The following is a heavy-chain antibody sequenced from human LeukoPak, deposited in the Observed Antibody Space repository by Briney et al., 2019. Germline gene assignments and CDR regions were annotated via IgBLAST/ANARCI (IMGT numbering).Heavy chain of an antibody. CDR3: ARDSGRRGYPEYSFDY. CDR1: VGSIGTYY. CDR2: IYTSGNT. Sequence: PSETLSLTCTVSVGSIGTYYWSWSRQPAGKGLEWIGRIYTSGNTKYNPSLKSRVTISVDTSKNQFSLKLTSLTAADTAIYYCARDSGRRGYPEYSFDYWGQGTLVTVSS. V-gene: IGHV4-4*07. J-gene: IGHJ4*02. D-gene: IGHD3-10*01.